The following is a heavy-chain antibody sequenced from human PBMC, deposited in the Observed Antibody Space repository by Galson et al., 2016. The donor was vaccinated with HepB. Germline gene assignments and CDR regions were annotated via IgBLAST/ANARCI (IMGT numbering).Heavy chain of an antibody. D-gene: IGHD3-16*01. J-gene: IGHJ4*02. CDR3: ARDRAYTSYDY. Sequence: SLRLSCAASRFTFTTSWMTWVRQAPGKGLEWVASINPDGSAVYYADSAKGRFIVSRDNAKNSLYLQMSSLRVEDTAIYYCARDRAYTSYDYWGQGTLVTVSS. CDR2: INPDGSAV. CDR1: RFTFTTSW. V-gene: IGHV3-7*01.